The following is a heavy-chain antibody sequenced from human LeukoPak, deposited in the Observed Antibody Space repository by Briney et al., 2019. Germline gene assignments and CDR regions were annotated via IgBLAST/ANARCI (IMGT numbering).Heavy chain of an antibody. CDR1: GCTFSSYV. V-gene: IGHV3-30*02. Sequence: GGSLILSWAAPGCTFSSYVMHWVRQAPGKELELVAVIWYDGSNKYYADSVKGRFTVSRDNSKNTLYLQMNSLRVEDSAVYYCAKTGNYNWNGFDYRGQGTLVTVSS. J-gene: IGHJ4*02. CDR2: IWYDGSNK. D-gene: IGHD1-20*01. CDR3: AKTGNYNWNGFDY.